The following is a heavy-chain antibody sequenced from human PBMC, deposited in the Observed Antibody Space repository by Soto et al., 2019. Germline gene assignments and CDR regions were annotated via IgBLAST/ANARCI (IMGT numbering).Heavy chain of an antibody. CDR3: TTPPSSYQIEEWLLRDDY. CDR2: IKSKTDGGTT. V-gene: IGHV3-15*01. Sequence: GGSLRLSCAASGFTFSNAWMSWVRQAPGKGLEWVGRIKSKTDGGTTDYAAPVKGRFTISRDDSKNTLYLQMNSLKTEDTAVYYCTTPPSSYQIEEWLLRDDYWGQGTLVTVSS. CDR1: GFTFSNAW. J-gene: IGHJ4*02. D-gene: IGHD3-3*01.